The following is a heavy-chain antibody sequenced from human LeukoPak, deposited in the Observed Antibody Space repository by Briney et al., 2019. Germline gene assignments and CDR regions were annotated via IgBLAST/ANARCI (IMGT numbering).Heavy chain of an antibody. D-gene: IGHD5-12*01. CDR1: GYTFTGYY. V-gene: IGHV1-2*02. CDR3: AKDSGYDDDAFEI. J-gene: IGHJ3*02. CDR2: INPKSGDI. Sequence: GASVKVSCKGSGYTFTGYYMHWVRQAPGQGLEWMGWINPKSGDINYAQKLQGRVTMTRDTSNSTAYMELSRLTSDDTAVYYCAKDSGYDDDAFEIWGQGTMVTVSS.